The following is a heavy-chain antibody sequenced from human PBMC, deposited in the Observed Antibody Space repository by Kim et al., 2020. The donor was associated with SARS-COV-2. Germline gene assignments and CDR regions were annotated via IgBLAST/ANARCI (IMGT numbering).Heavy chain of an antibody. Sequence: SKAYGGTTEYAASVKGRFTISRDDSKSSAYLQMNSLKTEDTAVYYCTRADVWGQGTTVTVSS. CDR2: SKAYGGTT. J-gene: IGHJ6*02. V-gene: IGHV3-49*02. CDR3: TRADV.